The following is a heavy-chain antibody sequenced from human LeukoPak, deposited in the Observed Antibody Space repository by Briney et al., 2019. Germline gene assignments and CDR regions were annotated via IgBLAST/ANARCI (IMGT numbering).Heavy chain of an antibody. D-gene: IGHD6-19*01. V-gene: IGHV3-7*01. Sequence: PGGSLRLSCAASGFTFSSNWMTWVRQAPGKGLEWVANIKQDGSEKYYVDSVKGRFTISRDDAKNSLYLQMNSLRAEDTAVYYCARRWTFDHSSGWYDEGDYWGQGTLVTVSS. CDR1: GFTFSSNW. CDR3: ARRWTFDHSSGWYDEGDY. CDR2: IKQDGSEK. J-gene: IGHJ4*02.